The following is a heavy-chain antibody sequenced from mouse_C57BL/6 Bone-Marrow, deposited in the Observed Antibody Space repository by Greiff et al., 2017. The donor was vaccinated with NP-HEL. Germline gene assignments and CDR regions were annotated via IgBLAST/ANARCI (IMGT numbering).Heavy chain of an antibody. CDR2: IDPEDGET. CDR1: GFNIKDYY. D-gene: IGHD2-1*01. Sequence: EVKLMESGAELVKPGASVKLSCTASGFNIKDYYMHWVKQRTEQGLEWIGRIDPEDGETKYAPKFPGKATIPADTSSNTAYLQLSSLTSEDTAVYYCAANPYGNSFFYAMDYWGQGTSVTVSS. V-gene: IGHV14-2*01. J-gene: IGHJ4*01. CDR3: AANPYGNSFFYAMDY.